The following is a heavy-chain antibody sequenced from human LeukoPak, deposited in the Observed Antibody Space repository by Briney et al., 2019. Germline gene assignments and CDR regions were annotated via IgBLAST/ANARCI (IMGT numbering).Heavy chain of an antibody. CDR2: FDPEDGET. J-gene: IGHJ5*02. CDR1: GYTLTELS. V-gene: IGHV1-24*01. CDR3: ATDLGQPVGESS. Sequence: ASVKVSCKVSGYTLTELSMHWVRQAPGKGLEWMGGFDPEDGETIYAQKLQGRVTMTEDTSTDTAYMELSSLRSEDTAVYYCATDLGQPVGESSWGQGTLVTVSS. D-gene: IGHD3-10*01.